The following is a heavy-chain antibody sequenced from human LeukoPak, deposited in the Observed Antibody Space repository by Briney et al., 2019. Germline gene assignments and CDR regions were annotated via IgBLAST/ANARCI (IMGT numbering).Heavy chain of an antibody. CDR2: VYHSGST. CDR3: ARVGDSSGSFDY. V-gene: IGHV4-59*01. Sequence: PSETLSLTCIVSGGSISSYYWSWIRQPPGKGLEWIGYVYHSGSTNCNPSPKSRVTIFVDTSKNQFSLKLSSVIAADTAVYYCARVGDSSGSFDYWGQGTLVTVSS. D-gene: IGHD3-22*01. CDR1: GGSISSYY. J-gene: IGHJ4*02.